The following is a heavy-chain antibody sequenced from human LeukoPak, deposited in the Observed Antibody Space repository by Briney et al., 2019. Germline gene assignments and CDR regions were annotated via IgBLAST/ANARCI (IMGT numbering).Heavy chain of an antibody. CDR3: ARDYENLTGSKTRFHY. CDR2: IRSKANSYAT. J-gene: IGHJ4*02. V-gene: IGHV3-73*01. D-gene: IGHD3-9*01. CDR1: GFTFSGSA. Sequence: GGSLRLSCAASGFTFSGSAMHWVRQASGKGLGWVGRIRSKANSYATAYAASVKGRFTISRDDSKNTAYLQMNSLKTEDTAVYYCARDYENLTGSKTRFHYWGQGTLVTVSS.